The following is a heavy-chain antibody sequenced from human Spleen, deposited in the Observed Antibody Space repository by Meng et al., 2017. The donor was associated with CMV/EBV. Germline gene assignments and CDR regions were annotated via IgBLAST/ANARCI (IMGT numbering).Heavy chain of an antibody. D-gene: IGHD6-19*01. CDR3: AKDYYSSGWSSDY. Sequence: ASGFTFSSYAMSWVRQAPGKGLEWVSAISGSGGSTYYADSVKGRFTISRDNSKNTLYLQMNSLRAEDTAVYYCAKDYYSSGWSSDYWGQGTLVTVSS. CDR2: ISGSGGST. V-gene: IGHV3-23*01. CDR1: GFTFSSYA. J-gene: IGHJ4*02.